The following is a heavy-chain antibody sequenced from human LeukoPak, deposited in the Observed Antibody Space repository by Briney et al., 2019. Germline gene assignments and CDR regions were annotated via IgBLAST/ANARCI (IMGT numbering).Heavy chain of an antibody. CDR2: VFSSGST. J-gene: IGHJ5*02. Sequence: SETLSLTCTVSGDSISNHYWNWIRQPPGKGLEWIGYVFSSGSTDYNPSLKSRVTISLDTSRNLFSLSLTSVTAADTAVYYCARDGPTYYYGSGSPRWFDPWGQGTLVTVSS. V-gene: IGHV4-59*11. CDR3: ARDGPTYYYGSGSPRWFDP. CDR1: GDSISNHY. D-gene: IGHD3-10*01.